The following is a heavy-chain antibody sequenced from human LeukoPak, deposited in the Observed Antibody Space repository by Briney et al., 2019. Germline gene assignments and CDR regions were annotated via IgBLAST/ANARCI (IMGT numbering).Heavy chain of an antibody. J-gene: IGHJ4*02. CDR1: GFTVSSNY. Sequence: GGSLRLSCATSGFTVSSNYMSWVRQAPGKGLEWVSVIYDSGTTYYADSVKGRFLIFRDTSKNTVDLQMNSLRVEDTAVYYCAGRRSSGWYAYWGQGTLATVSS. CDR3: AGRRSSGWYAY. CDR2: IYDSGTT. V-gene: IGHV3-53*01. D-gene: IGHD6-19*01.